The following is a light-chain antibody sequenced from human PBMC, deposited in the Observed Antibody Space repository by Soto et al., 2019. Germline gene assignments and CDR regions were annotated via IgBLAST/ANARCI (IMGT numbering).Light chain of an antibody. J-gene: IGKJ1*01. CDR3: QQSYSTPRT. V-gene: IGKV1-39*01. CDR2: AAF. Sequence: DIQMTQSPSSLSASVGDRVTIACRTSQSTSNYLNWYQQKPGKAPKLLIYAAFSLQSGVPSRFSGSGSGTEFTLTISSLQAEDFATYYCQQSYSTPRTFGQGTKVEIK. CDR1: QSTSNY.